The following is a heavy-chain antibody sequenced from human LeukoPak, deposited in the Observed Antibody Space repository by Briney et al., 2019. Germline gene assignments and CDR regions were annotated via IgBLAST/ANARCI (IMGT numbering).Heavy chain of an antibody. CDR1: GFTFSSYE. V-gene: IGHV3-48*03. J-gene: IGHJ4*02. Sequence: PGGSLRLSCAASGFTFSSYEMNWVRQAPGKGLEWVSYISSSGNAIYCADSVKGRFTISRDNAKNSLYLQMNSLRAEDTAVYYCARWRPSDYWGQGTLVTVSS. D-gene: IGHD5-12*01. CDR3: ARWRPSDY. CDR2: ISSSGNAI.